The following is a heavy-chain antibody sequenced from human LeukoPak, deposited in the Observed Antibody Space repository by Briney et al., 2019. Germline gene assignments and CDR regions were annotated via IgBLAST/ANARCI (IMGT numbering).Heavy chain of an antibody. J-gene: IGHJ4*02. Sequence: ASVKVSCKASGYTFTSYAMHWVRQAPGQRLEWMGWINAGSGNTKYSQKFQGRVTITRDTSASTAYMELSSLRSEDTAVYYCARGGYGSGSYYPSDYWGQGTLVTVSS. D-gene: IGHD3-10*01. CDR2: INAGSGNT. CDR3: ARGGYGSGSYYPSDY. V-gene: IGHV1-3*01. CDR1: GYTFTSYA.